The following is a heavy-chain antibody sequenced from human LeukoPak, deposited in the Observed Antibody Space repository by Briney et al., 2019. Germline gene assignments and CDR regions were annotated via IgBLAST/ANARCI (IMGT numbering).Heavy chain of an antibody. J-gene: IGHJ6*03. CDR2: ISAYNGNT. CDR3: ARVPKDSSGYYHPYYYYYYMDV. Sequence: ASVKVSCKASGYTFTSYGISWVRQAPGQGLEWMGWISAYNGNTNYAQKLQGRVTMTTDTSTSTAYMELRSLRSDDTAVYYCARVPKDSSGYYHPYYYYYYMDVWGKGTTVTDSS. V-gene: IGHV1-18*01. CDR1: GYTFTSYG. D-gene: IGHD3-22*01.